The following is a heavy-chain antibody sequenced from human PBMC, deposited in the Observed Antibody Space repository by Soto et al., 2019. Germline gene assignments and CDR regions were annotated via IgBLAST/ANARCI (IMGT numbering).Heavy chain of an antibody. Sequence: QVQLQESGPGLVKPSETLSLICTVSGCSIRNYFWTWIRQPAGKGLEWIGRIYSSGNTVYNASLKRRVTMSIDMSKNQFSLKLSSMTAADTAVYYCVRDVESPGISGSWGAFDIWGQGTVVTVSS. CDR3: VRDVESPGISGSWGAFDI. V-gene: IGHV4-4*07. D-gene: IGHD1-20*01. CDR2: IYSSGNT. CDR1: GCSIRNYF. J-gene: IGHJ3*02.